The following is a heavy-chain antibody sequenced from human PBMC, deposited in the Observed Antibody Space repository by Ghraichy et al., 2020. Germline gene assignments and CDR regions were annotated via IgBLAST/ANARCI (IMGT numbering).Heavy chain of an antibody. J-gene: IGHJ4*02. CDR1: GGSISSNTYY. D-gene: IGHD5-12*01. CDR3: ARHYGHIVPSVPLLDF. V-gene: IGHV4-39*01. CDR2: IYFSGST. Sequence: SQTLSLTCTVSGGSISSNTYYWGWIRQPPGKGLEWIGSIYFSGSTYYNPSLRSRATISVDTSKNQFSLRLSSVTAADTAVYYCARHYGHIVPSVPLLDFWGQGTLVTVSS.